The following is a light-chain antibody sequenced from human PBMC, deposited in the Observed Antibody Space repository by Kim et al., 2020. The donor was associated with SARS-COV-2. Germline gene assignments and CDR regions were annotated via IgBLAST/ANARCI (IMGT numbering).Light chain of an antibody. CDR2: YDS. V-gene: IGLV3-21*04. Sequence: PGKTARITCGGNNIGRKSVHWYQQKPGQAPVLVIYYDSDRPSGIPERFSGSNSGNTATLTISRVEAGDEADYYCQVWDSSSDLLYVFGTGTKVTVL. CDR1: NIGRKS. CDR3: QVWDSSSDLLYV. J-gene: IGLJ1*01.